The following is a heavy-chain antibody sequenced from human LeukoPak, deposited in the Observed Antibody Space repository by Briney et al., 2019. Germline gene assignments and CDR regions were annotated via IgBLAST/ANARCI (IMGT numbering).Heavy chain of an antibody. Sequence: SETLSLTCTVSGASISSSYWSWIRQPPGKGLEWIGYIYYSGSTNYNPSLKSRVTISVDTSKNQFSLKLSSVTAADTAVYYCANYGSGSSFDYWGQGTLVTVSS. CDR3: ANYGSGSSFDY. CDR2: IYYSGST. J-gene: IGHJ4*02. D-gene: IGHD3-10*01. V-gene: IGHV4-59*01. CDR1: GASISSSY.